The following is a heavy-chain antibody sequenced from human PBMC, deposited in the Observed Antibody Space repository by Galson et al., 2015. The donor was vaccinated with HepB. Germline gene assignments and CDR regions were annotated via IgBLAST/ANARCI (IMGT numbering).Heavy chain of an antibody. Sequence: SLRLSCAASGFTFSDYGMHWVRQAPGKGLQWVSFIRYDGSYKYYADSAKGRFTISRDNSKNTLYLQMNSLRAEDTALYYCVIYDYDGNGDFWGQGTLVTVSS. J-gene: IGHJ4*02. D-gene: IGHD4-23*01. V-gene: IGHV3-30*02. CDR1: GFTFSDYG. CDR2: IRYDGSYK. CDR3: VIYDYDGNGDF.